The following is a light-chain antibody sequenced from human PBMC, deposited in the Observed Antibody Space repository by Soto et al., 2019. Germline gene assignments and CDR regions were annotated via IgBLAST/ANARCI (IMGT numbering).Light chain of an antibody. CDR3: SSYTSQSTVV. CDR2: DVS. Sequence: QSVLTQPASVSGSPGQSITISCTGTSSDVGGYNYVSWYQQHPGKAPKLIIYDVSDRPSGVSNRFSGSKSGNTASLTISGLQADDEADYYCSSYTSQSTVVFGGGTKLTVL. CDR1: SSDVGGYNY. J-gene: IGLJ3*02. V-gene: IGLV2-14*01.